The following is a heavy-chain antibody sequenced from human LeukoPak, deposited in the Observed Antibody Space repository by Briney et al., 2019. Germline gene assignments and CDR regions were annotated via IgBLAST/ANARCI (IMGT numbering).Heavy chain of an antibody. J-gene: IGHJ5*02. V-gene: IGHV4-30-2*01. Sequence: SQTLSLTCAVSGGSISSGGYSWSWIRQPPGKGLEWTGYIYHSGSTYYNPSLKSRVTISVDRSKNQFSLKLSSVTAADTAVYYCARSSRGAFDPWGQGTLVTVSS. D-gene: IGHD1-26*01. CDR1: GGSISSGGYS. CDR2: IYHSGST. CDR3: ARSSRGAFDP.